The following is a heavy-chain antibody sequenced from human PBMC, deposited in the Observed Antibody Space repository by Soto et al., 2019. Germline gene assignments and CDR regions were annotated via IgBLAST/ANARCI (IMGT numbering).Heavy chain of an antibody. CDR3: AREGFDHRPDY. Sequence: QVQLQESGPGLVKASETLSLTCAVSGDSISSPNWWSWYRQSPGKGLELIGEMFDSGSSNYNPSLAGRGTISLDTSKNQFSLTLTSLTAADTAIYYCAREGFDHRPDYWGQGIPVSVSS. V-gene: IGHV4-4*02. CDR1: GDSISSPNW. J-gene: IGHJ4*02. CDR2: MFDSGSS.